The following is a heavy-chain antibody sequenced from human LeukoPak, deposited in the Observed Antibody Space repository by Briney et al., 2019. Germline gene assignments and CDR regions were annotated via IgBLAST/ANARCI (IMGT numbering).Heavy chain of an antibody. J-gene: IGHJ4*02. V-gene: IGHV4-34*01. CDR3: ARGVGYYDSSGYLYCFDY. CDR2: INHSGST. Sequence: SETLSLTCAVYGGSFSGYYWSWIRQPPGKGLEWIGEINHSGSTNYNPSLKSRVTISVDTSKNQFSLKLSSVTAADTAVYYCARGVGYYDSSGYLYCFDYWGQGTLVTVSS. CDR1: GGSFSGYY. D-gene: IGHD3-22*01.